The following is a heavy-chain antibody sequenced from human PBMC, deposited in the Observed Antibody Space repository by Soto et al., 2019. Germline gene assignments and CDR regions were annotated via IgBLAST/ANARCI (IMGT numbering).Heavy chain of an antibody. CDR1: GGSVSGVDYF. CDR2: IYYTGIT. D-gene: IGHD2-21*01. Sequence: PSETLSLTCTVSGGSVSGVDYFWSWIHQSPGKGLEWIGYIYYTGITHLNPSLKSRLTMAVDTSKNEFSLKLTSVSAADTAVYFCAREERKGIISWFDPWGQGTPVTVSS. CDR3: AREERKGIISWFDP. J-gene: IGHJ5*02. V-gene: IGHV4-30-4*01.